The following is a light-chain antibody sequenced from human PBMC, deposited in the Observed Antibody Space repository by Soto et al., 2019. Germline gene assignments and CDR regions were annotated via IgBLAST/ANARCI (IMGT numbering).Light chain of an antibody. J-gene: IGKJ1*01. CDR3: QQSYSYPPT. CDR2: AAS. V-gene: IGKV1-8*01. CDR1: QGISSY. Sequence: AIRMTQSPSSFSASTGDRVTITSRASQGISSYLAWYQQKPGKAPKLLIYAASTLQSGVPSRFSGSGSGIDFTLTISCLQSEDFATYYCQQSYSYPPTFGQGTKVEIK.